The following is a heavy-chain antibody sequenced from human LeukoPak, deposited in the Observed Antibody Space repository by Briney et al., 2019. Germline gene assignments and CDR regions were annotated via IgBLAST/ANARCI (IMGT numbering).Heavy chain of an antibody. CDR3: ASPTERGYSGYGTGYYMDV. Sequence: SGGSLRLSCAASGFTFSDYYMSWIRQAPGKGLEWVSYISSSGSTIYYADSVKGRFTISRDNAKNSLYLQMNSLRAEDTAVYYCASPTERGYSGYGTGYYMDVWGKGTTVTVSS. V-gene: IGHV3-11*01. J-gene: IGHJ6*03. CDR1: GFTFSDYY. CDR2: ISSSGSTI. D-gene: IGHD5-12*01.